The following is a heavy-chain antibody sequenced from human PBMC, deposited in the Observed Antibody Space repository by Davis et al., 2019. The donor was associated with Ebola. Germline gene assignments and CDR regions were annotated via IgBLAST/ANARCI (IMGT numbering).Heavy chain of an antibody. CDR3: AKGRVLVVVPAAIDY. CDR2: ISGSGGST. J-gene: IGHJ4*02. D-gene: IGHD2-2*01. Sequence: GESLKISCAASGFTFSSYAMSWVRQAPGKGLEWVSAISGSGGSTYYADSVKGRFTISRDNSKNTLYLQMNSLRAEDTAVYYCAKGRVLVVVPAAIDYWGQGTLVTVSS. CDR1: GFTFSSYA. V-gene: IGHV3-23*01.